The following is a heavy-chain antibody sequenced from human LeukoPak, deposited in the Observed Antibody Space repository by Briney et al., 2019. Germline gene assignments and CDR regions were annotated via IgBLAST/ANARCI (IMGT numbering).Heavy chain of an antibody. D-gene: IGHD4-23*01. CDR2: IHYSGST. V-gene: IGHV4-59*01. J-gene: IGHJ6*02. CDR3: ARELGATVVNYGMDV. CDR1: GGSISNYY. Sequence: SETLSLTCTVSGGSISNYYWSWMRQPPGKGLEWIGYIHYSGSTNYNPSLKSRVTISVDTSMNQLSLKLTSMTAADTAVYYCARELGATVVNYGMDVWGQGTTVTVSS.